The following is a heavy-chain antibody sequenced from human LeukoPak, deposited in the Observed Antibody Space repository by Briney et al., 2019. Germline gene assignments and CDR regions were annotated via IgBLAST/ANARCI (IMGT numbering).Heavy chain of an antibody. Sequence: SETLSLTCTVSGGSISSYYWSWIRQPPGKGLEWIGYIYYSGSTNYNPSLKSRVTISVDTSKNQFSLKLSSVTAADTAVYYCAREGYYDSSGYYRKDDAFDIWGQGTMVTVSS. J-gene: IGHJ3*02. CDR3: AREGYYDSSGYYRKDDAFDI. CDR1: GGSISSYY. D-gene: IGHD3-22*01. CDR2: IYYSGST. V-gene: IGHV4-59*01.